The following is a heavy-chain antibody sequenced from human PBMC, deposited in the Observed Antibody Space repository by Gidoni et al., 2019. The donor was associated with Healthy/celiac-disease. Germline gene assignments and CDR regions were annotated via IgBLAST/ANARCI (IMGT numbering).Heavy chain of an antibody. Sequence: EVQLVESGGGLVQPGGSLRLSCAASGFTVSSNYMSWVRQAPGKGLEWVSVIYSGGSTYYADSVKGRFTISRDNSKNTLYLQMNSLRAEDTAVYYCARELIVGATYYFDYWGQGTLVTVSS. D-gene: IGHD1-26*01. CDR1: GFTVSSNY. J-gene: IGHJ4*02. CDR2: IYSGGST. V-gene: IGHV3-66*01. CDR3: ARELIVGATYYFDY.